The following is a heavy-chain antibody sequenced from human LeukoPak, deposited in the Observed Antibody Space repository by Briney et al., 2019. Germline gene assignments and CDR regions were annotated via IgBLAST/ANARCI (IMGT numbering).Heavy chain of an antibody. CDR2: IHYSGST. J-gene: IGHJ3*02. V-gene: IGHV4-59*08. CDR3: AGDYYDSSGYYPLFSEGAFDI. CDR1: GGSISSYY. Sequence: SETLSLTCTVSGGSISSYYWSWIRQPPGKGLEWIGYIHYSGSTNYNPSLKSRVTISVDTSKNQFSLKLSSVTAADTAVYYCAGDYYDSSGYYPLFSEGAFDIWGQGTMVTVSS. D-gene: IGHD3-22*01.